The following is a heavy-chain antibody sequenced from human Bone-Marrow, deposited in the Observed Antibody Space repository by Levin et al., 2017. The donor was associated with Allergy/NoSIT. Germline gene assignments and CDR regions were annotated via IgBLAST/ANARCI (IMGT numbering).Heavy chain of an antibody. CDR1: GFTFSSNG. Sequence: GGSLRLSCAASGFTFSSNGMHWVRQAPGKGLEWVSSVSFDGVNDFYSDSVKGRFTISRDNSKNTLYLQMNSLRPEDTAIYYVARSQFLVFVPGAIGGGGMGVWGQGTTVTVSS. CDR3: ARSQFLVFVPGAIGGGGMGV. CDR2: VSFDGVND. V-gene: IGHV3-30*03. D-gene: IGHD3-16*01. J-gene: IGHJ6*02.